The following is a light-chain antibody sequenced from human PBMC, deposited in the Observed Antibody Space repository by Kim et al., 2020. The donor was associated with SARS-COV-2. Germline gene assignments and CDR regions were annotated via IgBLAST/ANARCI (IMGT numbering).Light chain of an antibody. CDR1: QSFGNW. CDR2: KAS. CDR3: QQYISFPYT. Sequence: DIQMTQSPSTLSASIGDTVTINCRASQSFGNWLAWFQQKPGRAPRVLIYKASNLETGVPSRFSGSGSETDSTLTIRNLQPEDIATYYCQQYISFPYTFGQGTKLEI. J-gene: IGKJ2*01. V-gene: IGKV1-5*03.